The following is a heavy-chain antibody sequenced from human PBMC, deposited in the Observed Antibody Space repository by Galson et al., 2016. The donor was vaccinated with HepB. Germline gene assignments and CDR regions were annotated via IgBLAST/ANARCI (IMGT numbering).Heavy chain of an antibody. Sequence: SLRLSCAASGFTFSSYAMSWVRQAPGKGLEWVSGISGSGGSTYYADSVKGRFTISRDNSKNTLYLQMHSLRAEDAAVYYCAKEGDSSGANYFDYWGQGTLVTVSS. V-gene: IGHV3-23*01. CDR2: ISGSGGST. CDR1: GFTFSSYA. D-gene: IGHD6-19*01. CDR3: AKEGDSSGANYFDY. J-gene: IGHJ4*02.